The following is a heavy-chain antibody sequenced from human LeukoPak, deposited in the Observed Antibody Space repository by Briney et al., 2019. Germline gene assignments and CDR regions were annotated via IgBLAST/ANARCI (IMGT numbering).Heavy chain of an antibody. CDR3: AKAPVTSCRGAYCYPFDF. D-gene: IGHD2-21*01. CDR1: GFTFSSYE. V-gene: IGHV3-23*01. Sequence: GGSLRLSCAASGFTFSSYEMNWVRQAPGKGLEWVAATSSSDAGTYHADSVRGRFTISRDNSKNTLYLQMNSLRAEDAAVYFCAKAPVTSCRGAYCYPFDFWGQGTLVTVSS. CDR2: TSSSDAGT. J-gene: IGHJ4*02.